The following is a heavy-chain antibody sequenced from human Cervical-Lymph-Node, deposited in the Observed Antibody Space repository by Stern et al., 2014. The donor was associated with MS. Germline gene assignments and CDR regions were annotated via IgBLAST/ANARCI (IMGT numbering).Heavy chain of an antibody. CDR1: GYTFTSYA. Sequence: QDQLVQSGSELKKPGASVKVSCKASGYTFTSYAMNWVRQAPGQGLEWMGWINTNTGDPTYAQDFIGRFVFSLDTSVSTTYLQISSLKADDTAMYYCARYSRGWSGENDYWGQGTLVTVSS. V-gene: IGHV7-4-1*02. J-gene: IGHJ4*02. CDR3: ARYSRGWSGENDY. D-gene: IGHD6-19*01. CDR2: INTNTGDP.